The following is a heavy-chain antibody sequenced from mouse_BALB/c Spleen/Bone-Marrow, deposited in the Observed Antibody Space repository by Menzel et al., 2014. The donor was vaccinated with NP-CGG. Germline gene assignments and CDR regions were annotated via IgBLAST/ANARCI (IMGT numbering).Heavy chain of an antibody. J-gene: IGHJ4*01. D-gene: IGHD1-1*01. CDR3: ARGSYYEGAMDY. CDR2: IWAGGST. CDR1: GFSLTSYG. Sequence: HVQLQQSGPGLVAPSQSLSITCTVSGFSLTSYGVHWVRQPPGKVLEWLGVIWAGGSTNYNSALMSRLSISKDNSKSQVFLKMNSLQTDDTAMYYCARGSYYEGAMDYWGQGTSVTVSS. V-gene: IGHV2-9*02.